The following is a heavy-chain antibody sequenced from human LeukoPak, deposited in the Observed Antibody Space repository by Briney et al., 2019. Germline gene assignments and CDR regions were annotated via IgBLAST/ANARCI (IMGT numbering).Heavy chain of an antibody. CDR1: GGTFSSYA. D-gene: IGHD3-10*01. V-gene: IGHV1-69*01. CDR3: ARVIQYYGSGGLRFDN. J-gene: IGHJ4*02. Sequence: SVKVSCKASGGTFSSYAISWVRQAPGQGLEWMGGIIPIFGTANYAQKFQGRVTITADESTSTAYMELSSLRSEDTAVYYCARVIQYYGSGGLRFDNWGQGTLVTVSS. CDR2: IIPIFGTA.